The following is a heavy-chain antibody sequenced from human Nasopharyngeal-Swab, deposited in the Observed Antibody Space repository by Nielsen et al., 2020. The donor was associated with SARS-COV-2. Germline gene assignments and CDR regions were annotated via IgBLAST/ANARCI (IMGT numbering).Heavy chain of an antibody. D-gene: IGHD3-10*01. V-gene: IGHV3-66*01. Sequence: VRQAPGKGLEWVSVMYHDGRTYYTDSAKGRFTISRDNSKNTVYLQMNSLRAEDTAVYYCARELYYRFDYWGQGTLVTVSS. J-gene: IGHJ4*02. CDR2: MYHDGRT. CDR3: ARELYYRFDY.